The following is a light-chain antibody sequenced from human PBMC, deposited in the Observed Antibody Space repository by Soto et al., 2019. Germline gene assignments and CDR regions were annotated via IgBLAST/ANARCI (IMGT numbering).Light chain of an antibody. CDR2: RAS. J-gene: IGKJ1*01. V-gene: IGKV3-15*01. Sequence: DIVLTQSPGTLSLSPGERATLSCRASQTIYSNVAWYQQRPGQPPRLLIYRASSRATGIPARFSGSGSGTEFTLTINSLQSEDFAVYYCQQYQNLWTFGQGTKVDIK. CDR3: QQYQNLWT. CDR1: QTIYSN.